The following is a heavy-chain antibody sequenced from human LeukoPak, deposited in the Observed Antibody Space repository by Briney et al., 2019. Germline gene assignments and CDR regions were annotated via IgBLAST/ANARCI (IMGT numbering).Heavy chain of an antibody. CDR3: ARHNFPTGYYNY. CDR1: GYSFSSYW. Sequence: GESLKISCKGSGYSFSSYWISWVRQMPGKGLEWMGRIDPSDSYTNYSPSFQGHVTISADKCIRTAYLQWSSLKASDTAMYYCARHNFPTGYYNYWGQGTLVTVSS. J-gene: IGHJ4*02. D-gene: IGHD3/OR15-3a*01. CDR2: IDPSDSYT. V-gene: IGHV5-10-1*01.